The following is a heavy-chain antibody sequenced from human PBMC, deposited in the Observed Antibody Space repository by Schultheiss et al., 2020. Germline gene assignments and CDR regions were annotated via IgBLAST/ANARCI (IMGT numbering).Heavy chain of an antibody. CDR1: GFNFNNFA. CDR2: IRFDGTSE. CDR3: AKGRTTAMITAFDH. V-gene: IGHV3-30*02. Sequence: GGSLRLSCAGSGFNFNNFAIHWVRQAPGKGLEWVAFIRFDGTSEFYVDSVKGRFTISRDNSKNTLYLQMNSLRFDDTAVYYCAKGRTTAMITAFDHWGQGTRVTVSS. D-gene: IGHD5-18*01. J-gene: IGHJ4*02.